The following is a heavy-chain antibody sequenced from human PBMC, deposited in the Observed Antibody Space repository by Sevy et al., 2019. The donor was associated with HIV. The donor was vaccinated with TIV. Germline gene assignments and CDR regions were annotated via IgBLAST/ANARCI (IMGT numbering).Heavy chain of an antibody. CDR3: SRASLSFFYLDV. CDR2: TYYNGNT. CDR1: GVSLSNGAYY. V-gene: IGHV4-31*03. J-gene: IGHJ6*03. Sequence: SETLSLTCSVSGVSLSNGAYYWSWIRQHPEKGLEGIGYTYYNGNTYYNPSLKSRATISADTSKNQYSLRLSSVTAAETAVYYCSRASLSFFYLDVWGKGTTVTVSS.